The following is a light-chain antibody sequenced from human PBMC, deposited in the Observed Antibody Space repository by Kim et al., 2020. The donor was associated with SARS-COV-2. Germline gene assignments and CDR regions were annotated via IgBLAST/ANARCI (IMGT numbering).Light chain of an antibody. J-gene: IGLJ1*01. CDR1: SSGIGAYNY. Sequence: GPSITLSCPGTSSGIGAYNYVSWYHHHPGQAPQLIIYDVFKRPSGISNRFSGSKSGNAASLTISGLQAEDEAEYYCSSYTIIGTYVFGTGTKVTVL. V-gene: IGLV2-14*03. CDR2: DVF. CDR3: SSYTIIGTYV.